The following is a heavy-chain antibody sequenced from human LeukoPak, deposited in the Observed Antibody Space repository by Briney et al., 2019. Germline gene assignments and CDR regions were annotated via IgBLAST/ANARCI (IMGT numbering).Heavy chain of an antibody. Sequence: ASVKVSCKASGYTFTNYGISWVRQAPGQGLEWMGRIIPTFGTANYAQKFQGRVTITTDESTSTAYMELSSLRSEDTAVYYCARDGVGATSDQHWGQGTLVTVFS. J-gene: IGHJ1*01. CDR3: ARDGVGATSDQH. CDR2: IIPTFGTA. V-gene: IGHV1-69*05. CDR1: GYTFTNYG. D-gene: IGHD1-26*01.